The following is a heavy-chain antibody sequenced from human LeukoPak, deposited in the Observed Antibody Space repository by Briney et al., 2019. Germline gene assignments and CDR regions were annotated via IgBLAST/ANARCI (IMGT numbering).Heavy chain of an antibody. D-gene: IGHD2-2*02. Sequence: SVKVSCKASGGTFSSYAISWVRQAPGQGLEWMGGIIPIFGTANYAQKFQGRVTITTDESTSTAYMELSSLRSEDTAVYYCARGRRSYCSSTSCYTPRNYYYMDVWGKGTTVTVSS. V-gene: IGHV1-69*05. CDR3: ARGRRSYCSSTSCYTPRNYYYMDV. CDR1: GGTFSSYA. J-gene: IGHJ6*03. CDR2: IIPIFGTA.